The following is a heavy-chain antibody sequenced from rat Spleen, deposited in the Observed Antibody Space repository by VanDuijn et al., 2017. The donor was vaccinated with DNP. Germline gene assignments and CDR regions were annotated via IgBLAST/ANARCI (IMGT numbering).Heavy chain of an antibody. CDR3: TRDGSPYYSSYMDVMDA. CDR1: GFSLTDYS. D-gene: IGHD1-2*01. V-gene: IGHV2S63*01. Sequence: EVQLKESGPGLVQPSQTLSLTCTVSGFSLTDYSVHWVRQPPGKSLEWMGVMWSGGSTAYNSALKSRLSISRDTSKSQVFLKMNSLQTEDTAIYYCTRDGSPYYSSYMDVMDAWGQGASVTVSS. CDR2: MWSGGST. J-gene: IGHJ4*01.